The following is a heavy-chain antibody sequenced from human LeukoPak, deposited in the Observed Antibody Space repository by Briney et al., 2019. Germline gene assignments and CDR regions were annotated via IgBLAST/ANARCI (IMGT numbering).Heavy chain of an antibody. Sequence: SETLSLTCTVSGGSISSYYWSWIRQPPGKGLEWIGYIYYSGSTNYNPSLKSRVTISVDTSKNQFSLKLSSVTAADTAVYYCAGVAAGSYDAFDIWGQGTMVTVSS. CDR2: IYYSGST. CDR1: GGSISSYY. CDR3: AGVAAGSYDAFDI. V-gene: IGHV4-59*08. D-gene: IGHD3-10*01. J-gene: IGHJ3*02.